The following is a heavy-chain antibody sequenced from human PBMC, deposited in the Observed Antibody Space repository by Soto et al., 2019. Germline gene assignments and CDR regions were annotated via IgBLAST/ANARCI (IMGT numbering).Heavy chain of an antibody. J-gene: IGHJ5*02. Sequence: SETLSLTCTVSGGSISSYYWSWIRQHPGKGLEWIGYIYYSGSTYYNPSLKSRVTISVDTSKNQFSLKLSSVTAADTAVYYCARDEAYVWGSYRPTWGQGTLVTVSS. CDR1: GGSISSYY. CDR2: IYYSGST. CDR3: ARDEAYVWGSYRPT. V-gene: IGHV4-59*12. D-gene: IGHD3-16*02.